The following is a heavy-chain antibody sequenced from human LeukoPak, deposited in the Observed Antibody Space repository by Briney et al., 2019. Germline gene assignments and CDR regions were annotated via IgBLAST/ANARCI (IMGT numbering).Heavy chain of an antibody. D-gene: IGHD3-16*01. J-gene: IGHJ4*02. Sequence: PSQTLSLTCTVSGGSISSGSYYWSWIRQPAGKGLEWIGRIYTSGSTNYNPSLKSRVTISVDTSKNQFSLKLSSVTAADTAVYYCAKDHLCDYWGQGTLVTVSS. CDR2: IYTSGST. CDR1: GGSISSGSYY. CDR3: AKDHLCDY. V-gene: IGHV4-61*02.